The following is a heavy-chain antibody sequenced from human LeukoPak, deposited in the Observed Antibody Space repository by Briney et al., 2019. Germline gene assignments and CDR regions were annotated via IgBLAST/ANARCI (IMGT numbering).Heavy chain of an antibody. CDR3: ARAIVGATKGEYYYYGMDV. V-gene: IGHV1-69*13. Sequence: ASVKVSCKASGSTFTSYYIHWLRQAPGQGLEWMGGIIPIFGTANYAQKFQGRVTITADESTSTAYMELSSLRSEDTAVYYCARAIVGATKGEYYYYGMDVWGQGTTVTVSS. CDR2: IIPIFGTA. J-gene: IGHJ6*02. D-gene: IGHD1-26*01. CDR1: GSTFTSYY.